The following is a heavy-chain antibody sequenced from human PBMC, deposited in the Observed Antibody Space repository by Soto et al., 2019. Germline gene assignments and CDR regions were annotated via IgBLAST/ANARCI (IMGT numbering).Heavy chain of an antibody. CDR1: GFTFSSYA. Sequence: GGSLRLSCSASGFTFSSYAMHWVRQAPGKGLEYVSAISSNGGSTYYADSVKGRFTISRDNSKNTLYLQMSSLRAEDTAVYYCVKAFDYSSSSGAFDIWGQGTMVTVSS. CDR3: VKAFDYSSSSGAFDI. CDR2: ISSNGGST. D-gene: IGHD6-6*01. J-gene: IGHJ3*02. V-gene: IGHV3-64D*06.